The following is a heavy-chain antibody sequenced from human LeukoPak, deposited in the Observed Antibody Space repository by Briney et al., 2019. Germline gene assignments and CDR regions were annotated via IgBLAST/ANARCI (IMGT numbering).Heavy chain of an antibody. Sequence: GASVRVSCKTSGYTFTDYDINWVRQAPGQGLEWMGWISVNNGKTKYAQKLQGRVTMTTDTSTSTVYMELRSLRSDDTAVYYCARGNDYGDYDDYWGQGTLVTVSS. V-gene: IGHV1-18*01. CDR3: ARGNDYGDYDDY. CDR2: ISVNNGKT. D-gene: IGHD4-17*01. CDR1: GYTFTDYD. J-gene: IGHJ4*02.